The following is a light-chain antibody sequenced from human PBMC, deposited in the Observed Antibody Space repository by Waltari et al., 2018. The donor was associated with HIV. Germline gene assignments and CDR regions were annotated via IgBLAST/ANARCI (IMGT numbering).Light chain of an antibody. J-gene: IGKJ2*01. CDR1: QTLLYTDGYKY. Sequence: DIVMNQSPLSLPVTHGESASISCRSTQTLLYTDGYKYLEWYQQKPGQSPRLLIYLTSTRASGVPDRFSGSGSGTEFTLHISRVEAEDVGTYYCMQSLQGYSFGQGTKLEIK. CDR3: MQSLQGYS. V-gene: IGKV2-28*01. CDR2: LTS.